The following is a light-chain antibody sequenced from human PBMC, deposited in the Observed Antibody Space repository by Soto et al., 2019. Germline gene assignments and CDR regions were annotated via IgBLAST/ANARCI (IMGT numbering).Light chain of an antibody. CDR2: GAS. CDR3: QQYGSSPYT. J-gene: IGKJ2*01. V-gene: IGKV3-20*01. Sequence: IVLPQSPGTLSLSPGARATLSCRASQSVSSNYLAWYQQKPGQTPRLLIYGASSRATGILDRFSGSGSGTDVTLTIIRLEPEDFAVYYCQQYGSSPYTFGQGTKLEIK. CDR1: QSVSSNY.